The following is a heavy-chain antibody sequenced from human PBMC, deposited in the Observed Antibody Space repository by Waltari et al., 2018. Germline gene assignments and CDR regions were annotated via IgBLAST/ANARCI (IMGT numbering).Heavy chain of an antibody. J-gene: IGHJ4*02. V-gene: IGHV1-69*04. CDR1: GVTFSSYP. D-gene: IGHD3-3*01. Sequence: QVQLVQSGAEVKKPGSSVKVSCKASGVTFSSYPIRWARKATGQGLEWMGGIIAILGIANYAQKCQGRVTITADESTSTAYMELSSLRSEDTAVYYCARGLTIFGVVPYPPYFDYWGQGTLVTVSS. CDR3: ARGLTIFGVVPYPPYFDY. CDR2: IIAILGIA.